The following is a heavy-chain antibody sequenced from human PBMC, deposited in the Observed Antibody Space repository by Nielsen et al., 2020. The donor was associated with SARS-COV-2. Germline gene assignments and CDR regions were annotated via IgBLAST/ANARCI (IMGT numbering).Heavy chain of an antibody. CDR1: GYTFTSYP. Sequence: ASVKVSCKASGYTFTSYPMNWVRQAPGQGLEWMGWINTNTGNPTYAQGFTGRFVFSLDTSVSTAYLQISSLKAEDTAVYYCAKDRGSNVDGWFDPWGQGTLVTVSS. CDR3: AKDRGSNVDGWFDP. CDR2: INTNTGNP. V-gene: IGHV7-4-1*02. D-gene: IGHD5-12*01. J-gene: IGHJ5*02.